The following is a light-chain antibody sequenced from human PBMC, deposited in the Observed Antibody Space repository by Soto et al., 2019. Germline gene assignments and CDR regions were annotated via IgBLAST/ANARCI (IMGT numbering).Light chain of an antibody. V-gene: IGLV1-44*01. CDR1: TSNIGINA. J-gene: IGLJ1*01. CDR2: RDN. Sequence: QSVLTQPPSASATPGQRVTISCSGSTSNIGINAVNWYQQLPGTAPILLIYRDNQRPSGVPDRFSGSKSGTSASLAISGLQSEDEADYYCAAWDDSLNGFYVFGTGTKVTVL. CDR3: AAWDDSLNGFYV.